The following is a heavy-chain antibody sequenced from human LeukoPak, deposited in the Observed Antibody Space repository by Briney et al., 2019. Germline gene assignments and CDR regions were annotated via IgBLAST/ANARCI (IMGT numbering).Heavy chain of an antibody. CDR1: SASGYSSQ. Sequence: SETLSLTCTVYSASGYSSQWPWLRQPAGKGLEWVGRVHVSGSTNYNPSLRSRVAISLDATKNQVSLILSSVSAEDTSLFYCPRYDTSRDASGGYHYWGRGVLVTVSS. J-gene: IGHJ4*02. D-gene: IGHD2-15*01. V-gene: IGHV4-4*07. CDR3: PRYDTSRDASGGYHY. CDR2: VHVSGST.